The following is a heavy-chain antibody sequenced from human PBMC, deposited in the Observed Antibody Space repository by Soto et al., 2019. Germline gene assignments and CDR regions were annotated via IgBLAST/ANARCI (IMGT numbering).Heavy chain of an antibody. CDR3: ARERTYSASKFDP. V-gene: IGHV4-31*03. CDR2: IYYSGST. Sequence: QVQLQESGPGLVKPSQTLSLPCTVSGGSISRGGYYWSWIRQQPGQGLEWIGYIYYSGSTYYNPSLKSRVTISVDTSKNQFSLKLSSVTAADTAVYYCARERTYSASKFDPWGQGTLVTVSS. J-gene: IGHJ5*02. CDR1: GGSISRGGYY. D-gene: IGHD3-22*01.